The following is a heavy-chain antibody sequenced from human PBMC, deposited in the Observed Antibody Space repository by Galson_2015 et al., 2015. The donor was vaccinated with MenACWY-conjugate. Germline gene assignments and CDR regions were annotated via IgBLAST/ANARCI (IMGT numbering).Heavy chain of an antibody. V-gene: IGHV3-30*03. CDR2: MSHGGGFK. CDR1: GFTFSSYA. CDR3: ARYNYVYYFDY. J-gene: IGHJ4*02. D-gene: IGHD3-10*02. Sequence: SLRLSCAASGFTFSSYAIHWVRQAPGKGLEWVAVMSHGGGFKFYADSVEGRFAISRDSSRNTLYLQMNGLRAEDTAVYYCARYNYVYYFDYWGQGTLVTVSS.